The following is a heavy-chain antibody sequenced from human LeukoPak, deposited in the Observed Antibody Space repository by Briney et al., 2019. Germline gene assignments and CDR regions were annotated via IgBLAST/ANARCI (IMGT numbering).Heavy chain of an antibody. CDR1: GFTFSSYA. CDR3: AKDIYRSQLWLAAYYFDY. V-gene: IGHV3-30*04. CDR2: ISYDGSNK. J-gene: IGHJ4*02. D-gene: IGHD5-18*01. Sequence: QPGGSLRLSCAASGFTFSSYAMHWVRHAPGKGLEWVAVISYDGSNKYYADSVKGRFTISRDNSKNTLYLQMNSLRAEDTAVYYCAKDIYRSQLWLAAYYFDYWGQGTLVTVSS.